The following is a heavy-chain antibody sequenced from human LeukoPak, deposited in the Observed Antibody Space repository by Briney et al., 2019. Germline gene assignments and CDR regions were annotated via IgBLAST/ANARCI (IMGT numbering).Heavy chain of an antibody. V-gene: IGHV1-69*13. CDR2: IIPIFGTA. D-gene: IGHD3-3*01. CDR3: ARGGRLRFLEWSLTPNWFDP. CDR1: GGTFSSYA. Sequence: ASVKVSCKASGGTFSSYAISWVRQAPGQGLEWMGGIIPIFGTANYAQKFQGRVTITAGESTSTAYMELSSLRSEDTAVYYCARGGRLRFLEWSLTPNWFDPWGQGTLVTVSS. J-gene: IGHJ5*02.